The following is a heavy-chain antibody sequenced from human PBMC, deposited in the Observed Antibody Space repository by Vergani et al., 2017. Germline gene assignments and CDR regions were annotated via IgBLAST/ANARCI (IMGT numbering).Heavy chain of an antibody. CDR1: GYTFTGYY. V-gene: IGHV1-2*02. D-gene: IGHD1-7*01. Sequence: QVQLVQSGAEVKKPGASVKVSCKASGYTFTGYYMHWVRQAPGQGLEWMGWINPNSGGTNYAQKFQGRVTMTRDTSISTAYMELSRLRADDTAVYYCARVVTXTTFGYYYYYYMDVWGKGTTVTVSS. CDR2: INPNSGGT. CDR3: ARVVTXTTFGYYYYYYMDV. J-gene: IGHJ6*03.